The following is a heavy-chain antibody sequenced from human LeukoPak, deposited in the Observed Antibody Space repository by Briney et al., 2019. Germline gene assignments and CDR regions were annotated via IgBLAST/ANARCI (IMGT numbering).Heavy chain of an antibody. CDR1: GFTFSSYE. V-gene: IGHV3-48*03. D-gene: IGHD4-17*01. CDR2: ISSSGSTI. Sequence: GGSLRLSCAASGFTFSSYEMNWVRQAPGKGLEWVSYISSSGSTIYYADSVKGRFTISRDNAKNSLCLQMNSLRAEDTAVYYCARGGSTVTTDFDYWGQGTLVTVSS. J-gene: IGHJ4*02. CDR3: ARGGSTVTTDFDY.